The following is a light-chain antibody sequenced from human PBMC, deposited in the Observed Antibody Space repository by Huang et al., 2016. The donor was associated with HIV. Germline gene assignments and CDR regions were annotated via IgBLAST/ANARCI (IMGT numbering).Light chain of an antibody. CDR1: QSVSSN. CDR3: QQYNNWPPWT. CDR2: GAP. J-gene: IGKJ1*01. V-gene: IGKV3-15*01. Sequence: EIVMTQSPATLSVSPGERVTLSCRASQSVSSNLAWYQHQIGQAPRLLIYGAPTRGTGIPARFSGSAAGTEFTLTISSLQSEDFAVYYCQQYNNWPPWTFGQGTKVEIK.